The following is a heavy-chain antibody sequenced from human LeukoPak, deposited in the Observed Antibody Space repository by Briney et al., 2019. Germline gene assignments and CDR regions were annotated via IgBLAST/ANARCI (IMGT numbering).Heavy chain of an antibody. CDR3: VRDRGISFYFDY. V-gene: IGHV3-48*01. CDR1: GFPFTTYN. CDR2: IDSSSSTI. D-gene: IGHD3-16*02. Sequence: GGSLTLSCAVSGFPFTTYNMNWVHQAPGKGLEWVSYIDSSSSTIYYADSVKGRFTVSRDNAKNSLDLQMNSLRSEDTAVYYCVRDRGISFYFDYWGQGTLVTVSS. J-gene: IGHJ4*02.